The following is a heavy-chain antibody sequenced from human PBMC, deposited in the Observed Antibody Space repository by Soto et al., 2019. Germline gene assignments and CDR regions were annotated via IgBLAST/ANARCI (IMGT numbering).Heavy chain of an antibody. CDR3: ARTPGSHYYYYGMYV. D-gene: IGHD2-15*01. V-gene: IGHV3-53*01. Sequence: GGSLRLSCAASGFTVSSNYMSWVRQAPGKGLEWVSVIYSGGSTYYADSVKGRFTISRDNSKNTLYLQMNSLRAEDTAVYYCARTPGSHYYYYGMYVWGQGTTVTVSS. J-gene: IGHJ6*02. CDR1: GFTVSSNY. CDR2: IYSGGST.